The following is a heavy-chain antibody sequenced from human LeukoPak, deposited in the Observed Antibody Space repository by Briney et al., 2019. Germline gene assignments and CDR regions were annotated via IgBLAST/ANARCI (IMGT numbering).Heavy chain of an antibody. J-gene: IGHJ4*02. V-gene: IGHV3-30*04. D-gene: IGHD4-11*01. CDR1: GFTFSNYA. Sequence: GGSLRLSCAASGFTFSNYAMHWVRQAPGEGLDWVALISYDGNNKYYPDSVKGRFTISRDNSKNTLYLQMNSLRAEDTAIYYCARASPVYSSLDYWGQGTLVTVYS. CDR3: ARASPVYSSLDY. CDR2: ISYDGNNK.